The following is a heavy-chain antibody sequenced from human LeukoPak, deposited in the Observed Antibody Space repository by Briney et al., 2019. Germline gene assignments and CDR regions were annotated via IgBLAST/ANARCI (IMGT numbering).Heavy chain of an antibody. J-gene: IGHJ4*02. CDR1: SGSISSGDYY. D-gene: IGHD6-19*01. Sequence: SQTLSLTCTVSSGSISSGDYYWSWIRQPPGKGLEWIGYIYYSGSTYYTPSLKSRVTISLDTSKNQFSLKLSSVTAADTAVYYCARVGLSSGWFFDYWGQGTPVTVSS. CDR3: ARVGLSSGWFFDY. CDR2: IYYSGST. V-gene: IGHV4-30-4*01.